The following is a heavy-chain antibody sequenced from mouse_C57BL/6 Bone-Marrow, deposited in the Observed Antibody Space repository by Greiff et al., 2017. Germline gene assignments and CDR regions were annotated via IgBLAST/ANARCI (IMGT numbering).Heavy chain of an antibody. J-gene: IGHJ4*01. V-gene: IGHV5-15*04. CDR2: ISNLAYSM. Sequence: EVQGVESGGGLVQPGGSLKLSCAASGFTFSDYGMAWVRQAPRKGPEWVAFISNLAYSMNYADTVTGRFTISRENAKNTLYLEMSSLRSEDTTMYYSARSLYYYGSSSDAMDYWGQGTSVTVSA. CDR1: GFTFSDYG. D-gene: IGHD1-1*01. CDR3: ARSLYYYGSSSDAMDY.